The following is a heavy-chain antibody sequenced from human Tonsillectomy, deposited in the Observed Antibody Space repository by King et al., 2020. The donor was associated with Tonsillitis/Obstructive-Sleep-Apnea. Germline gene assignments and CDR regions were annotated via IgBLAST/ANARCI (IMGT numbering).Heavy chain of an antibody. D-gene: IGHD3-22*01. CDR2: IYSGGST. CDR1: GFTVSSNY. J-gene: IGHJ2*01. CDR3: ARAPHPRDSSAYYFRYFDL. Sequence: VQLVESGGGLIQPGGSLRLSCAASGFTVSSNYMSWVRQAPGKGLEWVSVIYSGGSTYYADSVKGRFTISRDNSKNTLYLQMNSLRAEETAVYYCARAPHPRDSSAYYFRYFDLWGRGTLVTVSS. V-gene: IGHV3-53*01.